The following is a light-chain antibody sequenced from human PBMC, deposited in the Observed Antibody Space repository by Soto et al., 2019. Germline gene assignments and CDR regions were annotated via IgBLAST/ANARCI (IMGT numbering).Light chain of an antibody. CDR3: QQSRA. J-gene: IGKJ1*01. CDR2: KAS. Sequence: DIQMTQSPSTLSASVGDRVTITCRASQSISSWLAWYQQKPGKAPKLLIYKASSLESGVPSRFSGSGSGTEFTLTISSLQPHDFATYYCQQSRAFGQGTKVEIK. V-gene: IGKV1-5*03. CDR1: QSISSW.